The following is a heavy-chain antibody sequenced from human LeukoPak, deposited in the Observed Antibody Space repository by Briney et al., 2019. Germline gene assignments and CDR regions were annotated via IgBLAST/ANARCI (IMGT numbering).Heavy chain of an antibody. CDR1: GFTLSSYE. Sequence: GGSLRLSCTVSGFTLSSYEMTWFRQAPGKGLEWVSSIGYGGSGTHYADSVKGRFTTSRDNAKNSVFLQMSSLRPEDTAVYYCAKGEYHQDGIGENRFDNWGQGALVTVSS. D-gene: IGHD5-24*01. J-gene: IGHJ4*02. CDR3: AKGEYHQDGIGENRFDN. V-gene: IGHV3-21*06. CDR2: IGYGGSGT.